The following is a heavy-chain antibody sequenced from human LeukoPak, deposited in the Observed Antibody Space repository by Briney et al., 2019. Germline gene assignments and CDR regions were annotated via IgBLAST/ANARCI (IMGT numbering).Heavy chain of an antibody. CDR2: FHYSRST. Sequence: PSETLSLTCTVSGASISIGSYYWSWIRQPPGKGLEWIGYFHYSRSTNYNPSLKSRVAISIDTSKNQFALKLSSVTAADTAVYYCARAAFAFDIWGQGTMVAVSP. CDR3: ARAAFAFDI. J-gene: IGHJ3*02. CDR1: GASISIGSYY. V-gene: IGHV4-61*01.